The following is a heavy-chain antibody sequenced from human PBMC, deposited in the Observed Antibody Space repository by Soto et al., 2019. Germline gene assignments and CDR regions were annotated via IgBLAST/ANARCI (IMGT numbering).Heavy chain of an antibody. CDR3: AREDRDRETGLVQAAIDGMDV. V-gene: IGHV1-69*08. Sequence: QVQLVQSGAEVKKPGSSVKVSCKASGGTFSRYSITWVRQAPGHGLEWIGRIIPIFGIPTYAQKFQGRVTITADESTSTAYMELSSLRSDDTAVYYCAREDRDRETGLVQAAIDGMDVWGQGTTVTVSS. CDR1: GGTFSRYS. D-gene: IGHD2-2*01. J-gene: IGHJ6*02. CDR2: IIPIFGIP.